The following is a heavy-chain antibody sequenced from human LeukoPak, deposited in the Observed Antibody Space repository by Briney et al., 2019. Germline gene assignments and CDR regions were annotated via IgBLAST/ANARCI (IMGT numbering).Heavy chain of an antibody. CDR1: GFTFSSYG. V-gene: IGHV3-21*01. CDR2: ISSSSSYI. Sequence: GGSLRLSCAASGFTFSSYGMHWVRQAPGKGLEWVSSISSSSSYIYYADSVKGRFTISRDNAKNSLYLQMNSLRAEDTAVYYCAIAAANPPQFDYWGQGTLVTVSS. CDR3: AIAAANPPQFDY. D-gene: IGHD6-13*01. J-gene: IGHJ4*02.